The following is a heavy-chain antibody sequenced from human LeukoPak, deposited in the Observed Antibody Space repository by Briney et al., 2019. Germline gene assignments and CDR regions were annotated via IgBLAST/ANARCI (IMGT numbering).Heavy chain of an antibody. CDR1: GFTFSSHA. J-gene: IGHJ4*02. D-gene: IGHD5-12*01. CDR3: AQDYSGYDLSAGY. CDR2: ISGSGRST. Sequence: GGSLRLSCAASGFTFSSHAMSWVRQAPGKGLEWVPVISGSGRSTYYADSVKGRFTISRDNSKYTLYLQMNSLRAEDTGLYYCAQDYSGYDLSAGYWGQGTLVTVSS. V-gene: IGHV3-23*01.